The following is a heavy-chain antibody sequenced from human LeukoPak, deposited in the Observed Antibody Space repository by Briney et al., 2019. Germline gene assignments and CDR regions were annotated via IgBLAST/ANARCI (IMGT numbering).Heavy chain of an antibody. J-gene: IGHJ4*02. CDR3: AGGYSSGWSVDKTFDY. V-gene: IGHV4-39*07. CDR1: GGSISSSSYY. Sequence: SETLSLTCTVSGGSISSSSYYWGWIRQPPGKGLEWIGSIYYSGSTYYNPSLKSRVTISVDTSKNQFSLKLSSVTAADTAVYYCAGGYSSGWSVDKTFDYWGQGTPVTVSS. D-gene: IGHD6-19*01. CDR2: IYYSGST.